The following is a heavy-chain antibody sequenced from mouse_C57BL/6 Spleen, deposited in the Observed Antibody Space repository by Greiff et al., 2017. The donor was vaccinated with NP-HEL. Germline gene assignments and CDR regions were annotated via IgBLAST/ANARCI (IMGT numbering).Heavy chain of an antibody. J-gene: IGHJ3*01. Sequence: QVQLQQSGAELVKPGASVKLSCKASGYTFTEYTIHWVKQRSGQGLEWIGWFYPGSGSIKYNEKFKDKATLTADKSSSTVYMELSRLTSEDSAVYFCARHEEDGYGSSYLAWFAYWGQGTLVTVSA. V-gene: IGHV1-62-2*01. CDR2: FYPGSGSI. CDR1: GYTFTEYT. CDR3: ARHEEDGYGSSYLAWFAY. D-gene: IGHD1-1*01.